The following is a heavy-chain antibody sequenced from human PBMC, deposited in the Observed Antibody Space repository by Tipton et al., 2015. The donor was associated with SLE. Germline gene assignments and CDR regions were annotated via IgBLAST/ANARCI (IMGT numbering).Heavy chain of an antibody. CDR1: GGSISSHY. CDR3: AKGIIAEPGRSWYFDL. D-gene: IGHD6-13*01. V-gene: IGHV4-59*11. Sequence: LRLSCTVSGGSISSHYWSWIRQPPGKGLEWIGYIYYSGSTNYNPSLKSRVTISVDTSKNQFSLKLSSVTAADTAVYYCAKGIIAEPGRSWYFDLWGRGTLVTVSS. CDR2: IYYSGST. J-gene: IGHJ2*01.